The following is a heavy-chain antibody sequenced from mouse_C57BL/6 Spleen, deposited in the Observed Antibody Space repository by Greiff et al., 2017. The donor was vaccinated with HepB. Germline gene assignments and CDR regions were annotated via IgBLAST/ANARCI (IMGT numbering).Heavy chain of an antibody. V-gene: IGHV5-4*01. CDR2: ISDGGSYT. CDR1: GFTFSSYA. J-gene: IGHJ4*01. CDR3: ARVLRGYYAMDY. Sequence: EVQGVESGGGLVKPGGSLKLSCAASGFTFSSYAMSWVRQTPEKRLEWVATISDGGSYTYYPDNVKGRFTISRDNAKNNLYLQMSHLKSEDTAMYYCARVLRGYYAMDYWGQGTSVTVSS.